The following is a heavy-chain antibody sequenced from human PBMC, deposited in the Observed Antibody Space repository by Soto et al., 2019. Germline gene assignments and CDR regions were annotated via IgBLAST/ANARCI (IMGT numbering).Heavy chain of an antibody. CDR3: ARVVRGIRGYWYFDL. V-gene: IGHV3-74*01. CDR2: INSDGSST. J-gene: IGHJ2*01. Sequence: EVQLVESGGGLVQPGGSLRLSCAASGFTFSSYWMHWVRQAPGKGLVWVSRINSDGSSTSYADSVKGRFTISRDNAKNTLYLQMNSLRAEDTAVYYCARVVRGIRGYWYFDLWGRGTLVTVSS. D-gene: IGHD3-10*01. CDR1: GFTFSSYW.